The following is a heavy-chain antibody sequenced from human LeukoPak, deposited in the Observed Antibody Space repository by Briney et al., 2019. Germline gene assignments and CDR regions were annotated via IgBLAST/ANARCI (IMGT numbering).Heavy chain of an antibody. CDR2: ISSSSYI. J-gene: IGHJ4*02. Sequence: GGSLRLSCAASGFTFSDYAMNGVRQAPGKGVEGVSSISSSSYIYYADSVKGRFTISRDNAKNSLYLQMNSLRAEDTAVYYCARDLSIAVGDYWGQGTLVTVSS. V-gene: IGHV3-69-1*01. CDR1: GFTFSDYA. D-gene: IGHD6-19*01. CDR3: ARDLSIAVGDY.